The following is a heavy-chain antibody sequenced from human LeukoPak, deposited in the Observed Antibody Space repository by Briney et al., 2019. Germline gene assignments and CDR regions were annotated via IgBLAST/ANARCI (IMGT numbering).Heavy chain of an antibody. J-gene: IGHJ4*02. D-gene: IGHD5-24*01. CDR1: GSTLSGYV. V-gene: IGHV3-64*01. CDR3: ARENGGGSDY. CDR2: ITSNGGTT. Sequence: PGGSLRLSCAASGSTLSGYVMHWVRQAPGKGPESVSAITSNGGTTYYASSVKGRFTISRDNSKNTLYLQMGSLRTEDMAVYYCARENGGGSDYWGQGTLVTVSS.